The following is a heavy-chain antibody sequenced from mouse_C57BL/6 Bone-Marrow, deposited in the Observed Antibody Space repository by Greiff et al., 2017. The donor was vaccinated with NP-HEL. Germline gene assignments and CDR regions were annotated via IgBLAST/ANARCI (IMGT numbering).Heavy chain of an antibody. D-gene: IGHD3-1*01. CDR2: IDPSDSYT. CDR1: GYTFTSYW. CDR3: ARGSSGAY. V-gene: IGHV1-69*01. Sequence: QVPLQQPGAELVMPGASVKLSCKASGYTFTSYWMHWVKQRPGHGLEWIGEIDPSDSYTNYNQQFKGKSTLTVDKSSSTAYMQLSSLTSEDSAVYYCARGSSGAYWGQGTLVTVSA. J-gene: IGHJ3*01.